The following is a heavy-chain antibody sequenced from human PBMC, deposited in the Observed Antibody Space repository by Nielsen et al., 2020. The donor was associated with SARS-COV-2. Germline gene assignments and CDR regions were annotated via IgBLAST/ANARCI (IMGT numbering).Heavy chain of an antibody. CDR2: IKQDGSEK. J-gene: IGHJ4*02. D-gene: IGHD6-19*01. V-gene: IGHV3-7*03. CDR3: ANMASGWYYFDY. Sequence: GESLKISCAASGFTFSSYWMSWVRQAPGKGLEWVANIKQDGSEKYYVDSVKGRFTISRDNAKNSLYLQMNSLRAEDTAVYYCANMASGWYYFDYWGQGTLVTVSS. CDR1: GFTFSSYW.